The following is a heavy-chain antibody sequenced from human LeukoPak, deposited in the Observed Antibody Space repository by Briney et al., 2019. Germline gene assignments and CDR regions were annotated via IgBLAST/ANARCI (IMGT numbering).Heavy chain of an antibody. V-gene: IGHV4-34*01. CDR3: ARGVGSTEDY. CDR2: INRSGST. CDR1: GGSFSGDY. J-gene: IGHJ4*02. D-gene: IGHD3-10*01. Sequence: SETLSLTCAVSGGSFSGDYWSWVRHPPGKGLEWIAEINRSGSTNYNPSLKSRVTISMDTSTNQFSLRLSSVTAADTALYYCARGVGSTEDYWGQGTLVTVSS.